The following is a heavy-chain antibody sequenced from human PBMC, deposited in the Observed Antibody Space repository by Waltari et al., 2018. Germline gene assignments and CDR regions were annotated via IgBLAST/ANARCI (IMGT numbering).Heavy chain of an antibody. J-gene: IGHJ1*01. CDR2: ISSDGSNE. V-gene: IGHV3-30*04. CDR1: GFITA. CDR3: AKGDCGSDCYYFQH. D-gene: IGHD2-21*02. Sequence: QVQLVESGGGVVQPGRSLRLSCTASGFITAMHWVRQAPGQGLEWVALISSDGSNERYADSAKGRFTISRDSSKNTLYLQMNSLRPEDTAVYYCAKGDCGSDCYYFQHWGQGTLVVVSS.